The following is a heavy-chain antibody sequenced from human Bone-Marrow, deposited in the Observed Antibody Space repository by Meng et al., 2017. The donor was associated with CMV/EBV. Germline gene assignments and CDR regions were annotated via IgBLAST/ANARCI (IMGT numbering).Heavy chain of an antibody. CDR1: GFTFNSHV. D-gene: IGHD6-13*01. CDR3: ARDLVAAPGGFDYVYGMDV. V-gene: IGHV3-30-3*01. J-gene: IGHJ6*02. CDR2: ISYNGNKK. Sequence: GGSLRLSCTASGFTFNSHVMYWVRQAPGKGPECVAVISYNGNKKYYIDSVKGRFTISRDNSKSTLYLQMNSLRSDDTSVYYCARDLVAAPGGFDYVYGMDVWGQGTTVTVSS.